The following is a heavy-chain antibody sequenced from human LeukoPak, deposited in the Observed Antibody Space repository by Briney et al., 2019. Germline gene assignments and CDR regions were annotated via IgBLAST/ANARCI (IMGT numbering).Heavy chain of an antibody. CDR2: IYHSGST. D-gene: IGHD2-21*01. V-gene: IGHV4-38-2*02. J-gene: IGHJ5*02. Sequence: SETLSLTCIVSGYSISSGCYWGWTRQPPGKGLEWIGSIYHSGSTYYNPSLKSRVTISVDTSKNQFSLKLSSVTAADTAVYYCARDLVGLDPWGQGTLVTVSS. CDR1: GYSISSGCY. CDR3: ARDLVGLDP.